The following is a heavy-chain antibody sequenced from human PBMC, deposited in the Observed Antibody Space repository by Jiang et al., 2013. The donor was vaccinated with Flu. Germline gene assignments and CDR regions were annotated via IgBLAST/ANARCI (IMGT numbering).Heavy chain of an antibody. CDR3: AREPEANTRYNWFGP. Sequence: SQTLSLTCGISGDSVSSNSAAWNWIRQSPSRGLEWLGRTYYRSKWFHNYAVSVESRITINADTSKNQFPLQLNSVTPEDTAVYYCAREPEANTRYNWFGPWGQGALVSVSS. CDR2: TYYRSKWFH. J-gene: IGHJ5*02. D-gene: IGHD6-25*01. CDR1: GDSVSSNSAA. V-gene: IGHV6-1*01.